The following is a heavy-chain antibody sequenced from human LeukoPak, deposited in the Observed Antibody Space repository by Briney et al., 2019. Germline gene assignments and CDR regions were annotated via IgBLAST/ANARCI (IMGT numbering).Heavy chain of an antibody. CDR1: GGTFSSYA. V-gene: IGHV1-69*01. CDR3: ARDWWKVTSLAVAGSNWFDP. CDR2: IIPIFGTA. D-gene: IGHD6-19*01. J-gene: IGHJ5*02. Sequence: SVKVSCKASGGTFSSYAISWVRQAPGQGLEWMGGIIPIFGTAHYAQKFQGRVTLTADESTSTAYMALSSLRSEDTAVYFCARDWWKVTSLAVAGSNWFDPWGQGTLVTVSS.